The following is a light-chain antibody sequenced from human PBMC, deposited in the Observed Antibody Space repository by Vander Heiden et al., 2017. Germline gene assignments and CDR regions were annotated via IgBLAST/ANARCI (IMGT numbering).Light chain of an antibody. CDR3: LQYKSKGST. Sequence: IQITQSPSSLSASVGDRVTITCRASQSISSYLTWYQQKPGKAPKLLIYAASSLESGVPSRFSGSGSGTDFTLTMSSLQPEDFATYYCLQYKSKGSTFGQGTKVEIK. CDR2: AAS. J-gene: IGKJ2*01. V-gene: IGKV1-39*01. CDR1: QSISSY.